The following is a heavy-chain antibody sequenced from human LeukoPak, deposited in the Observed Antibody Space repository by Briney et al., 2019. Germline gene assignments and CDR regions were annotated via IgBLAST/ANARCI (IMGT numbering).Heavy chain of an antibody. CDR2: INPEGSEK. D-gene: IGHD5-18*01. J-gene: IGHJ4*02. CDR3: ARDLAYSRLDY. V-gene: IGHV3-7*01. CDR1: DFTFSRYG. Sequence: GGSLRLSCAASDFTFSRYGMNWVRQAPGKGLEWVASINPEGSEKYSADSVKGRFTISRDNAKNSLYLQMDSLRVEDTAFYYCARDLAYSRLDYWGQGMLVTVSS.